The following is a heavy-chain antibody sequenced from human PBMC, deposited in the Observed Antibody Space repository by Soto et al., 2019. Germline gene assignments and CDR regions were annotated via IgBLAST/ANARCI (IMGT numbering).Heavy chain of an antibody. Sequence: GASVKVSCKTSGYTLNTHHLHWVRQAPGQGLEWMGIVNPSLGRANYAQKFRDRVAMTWETATRIFYMELNSMRYDDKDGDCGERETERTKSFFLDYWGQGTLVTVSS. CDR3: ERETERTKSFFLDY. D-gene: IGHD1-7*01. J-gene: IGHJ4*02. CDR2: VNPSLGRA. V-gene: IGHV1-46*02. CDR1: GYTLNTHH.